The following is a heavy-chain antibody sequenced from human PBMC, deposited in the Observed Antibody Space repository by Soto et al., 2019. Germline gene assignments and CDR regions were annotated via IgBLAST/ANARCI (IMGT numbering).Heavy chain of an antibody. CDR2: INSDGSST. Sequence: GGSLRLSCAASGFTFSSYWMHWVRQAPGKGLVWVSRINSDGSSTSYADSVKGRFTISRDNAKNTLYLQMNSLRAEDTAVYYCAREYSSSRYFDYWGQGTLVTISS. CDR1: GFTFSSYW. CDR3: AREYSSSRYFDY. J-gene: IGHJ4*02. V-gene: IGHV3-74*01. D-gene: IGHD6-13*01.